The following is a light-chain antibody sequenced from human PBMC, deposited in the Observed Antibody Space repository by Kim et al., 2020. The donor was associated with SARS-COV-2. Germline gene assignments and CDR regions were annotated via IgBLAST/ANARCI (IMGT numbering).Light chain of an antibody. Sequence: GDRVTISCRAGQGVSRYLAWYQQKAGKAPQVLIYGASSMDTGIPARFSGSGSGTDFTLTISSLQPEDFAAYYCQQNGSVPFTFGGGTKVDIK. CDR2: GAS. J-gene: IGKJ4*01. V-gene: IGKV3-11*01. CDR1: QGVSRY. CDR3: QQNGSVPFT.